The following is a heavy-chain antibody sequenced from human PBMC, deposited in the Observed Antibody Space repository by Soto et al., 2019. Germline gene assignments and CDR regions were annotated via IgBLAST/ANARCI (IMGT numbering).Heavy chain of an antibody. CDR2: ISSSGTSA. V-gene: IGHV3-11*05. CDR1: GFTFSAVY. Sequence: QVQLEESGGGLVKPGGSLRLSCAASGFTFSAVYMSWIRQAPNKGLEYISYISSSGTSANYADSVKGRFTISRDNATNSLYLQMNSLRAEGTAVYYCARDRGAVTGQSFDYWGQGALVTVSS. D-gene: IGHD6-19*01. J-gene: IGHJ4*02. CDR3: ARDRGAVTGQSFDY.